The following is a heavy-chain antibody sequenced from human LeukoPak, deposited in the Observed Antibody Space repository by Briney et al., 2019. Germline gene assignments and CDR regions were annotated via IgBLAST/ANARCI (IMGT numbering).Heavy chain of an antibody. J-gene: IGHJ4*02. CDR3: ARDRSNSRGYSYGYDY. CDR2: IYYSGST. V-gene: IGHV4-30-4*01. Sequence: MPSQTLSLTCTVSGGSISSGDYYWGWIRQPPGKGLEWIGYIYYSGSTYYHPSLKSQVTISVDTSKNQFSLKLSSVTAADTAVYYCARDRSNSRGYSYGYDYWGQGTLVTVSS. CDR1: GGSISSGDYY. D-gene: IGHD5-18*01.